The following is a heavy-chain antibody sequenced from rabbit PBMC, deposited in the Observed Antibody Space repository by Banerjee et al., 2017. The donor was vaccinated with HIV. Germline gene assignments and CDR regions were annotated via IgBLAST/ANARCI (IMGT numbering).Heavy chain of an antibody. CDR1: GFDFSGYY. J-gene: IGHJ6*01. CDR2: IDTGKGST. V-gene: IGHV1S7*01. Sequence: QLKETGGGLVQPGGSLTLSCKASGFDFSGYYMSWVRQAPGKGLEWIGIIDTGKGSTDYASWVNGRFTISSDNAQPTVDLQMNSLTAADTATYLCARALYAGYAGYGYAPYYYGMDLWGQGTLVTVS. D-gene: IGHD6-1*01. CDR3: ARALYAGYAGYGYAPYYYGMDL.